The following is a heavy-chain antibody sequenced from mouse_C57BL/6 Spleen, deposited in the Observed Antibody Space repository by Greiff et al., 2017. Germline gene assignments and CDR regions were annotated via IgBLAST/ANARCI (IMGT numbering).Heavy chain of an antibody. Sequence: QVQLQQPGAELVKPGASVKVSCKASGYTFTSYWMHWVKQRPGQGLEWIGRIHPSDSDTNYNQKFKSKATLTVDKSSSTAYMQLSSLTSEDSAVYYCAIDSNYVRVGSYYAMDYWGQGTSVTVSS. J-gene: IGHJ4*01. D-gene: IGHD2-5*01. V-gene: IGHV1-74*01. CDR1: GYTFTSYW. CDR2: IHPSDSDT. CDR3: AIDSNYVRVGSYYAMDY.